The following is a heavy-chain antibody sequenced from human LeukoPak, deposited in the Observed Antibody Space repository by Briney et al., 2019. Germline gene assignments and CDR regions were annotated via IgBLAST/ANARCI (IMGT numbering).Heavy chain of an antibody. CDR2: ILDSGYST. J-gene: IGHJ6*03. CDR3: AKLGGHPLHNYYVGV. CDR1: GFTFSSYV. Sequence: GGSLRLSCGASGFTFSSYVMSWVRQAPGKGLEWVSGILDSGYSTYYANSVKGRFTISRDNSNSTLCLQMNSLRAEDTAVYYCAKLGGHPLHNYYVGVWGKGTTVAVSS. D-gene: IGHD3-16*01. V-gene: IGHV3-23*01.